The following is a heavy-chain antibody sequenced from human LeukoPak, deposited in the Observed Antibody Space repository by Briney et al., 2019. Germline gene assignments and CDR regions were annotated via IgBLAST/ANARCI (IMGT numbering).Heavy chain of an antibody. V-gene: IGHV1-2*04. CDR3: ARGIAAAENWFDP. D-gene: IGHD6-13*01. J-gene: IGHJ5*02. CDR1: GYTFTGYY. Sequence: ASVKVSCKASGYTFTGYYMHWVRQAPGQGLEWMGWINPNSGGTNYAQKLQGWVTMTRDTSISTAYMELSRLRSDDTAVYYCARGIAAAENWFDPWGQGTLVTVSS. CDR2: INPNSGGT.